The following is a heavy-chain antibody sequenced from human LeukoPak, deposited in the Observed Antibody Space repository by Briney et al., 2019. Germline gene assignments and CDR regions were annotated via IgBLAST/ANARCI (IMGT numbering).Heavy chain of an antibody. V-gene: IGHV4-34*01. CDR3: ARPGYDAFDI. J-gene: IGHJ3*02. CDR1: GGSFSGYY. CDR2: INHSGST. D-gene: IGHD6-25*01. Sequence: PSETLSLTCAVYGGSFSGYYWSWIRQPPGKGLEWIGEINHSGSTNYNPSLKSRVTISVDTSKNQFSLKLSSVTAADTAVYYCARPGYDAFDIWGQGTMVTVSS.